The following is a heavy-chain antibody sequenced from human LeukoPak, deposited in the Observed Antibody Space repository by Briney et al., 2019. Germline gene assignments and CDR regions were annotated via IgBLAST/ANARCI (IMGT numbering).Heavy chain of an antibody. Sequence: ASVKVSCKASGYTFTSYGISWVRQAPGQGREGRGWISAYNGNTNYAQKLQGRVTMTTDTSTSTAYMELRSLRSDDTAVYYCASGEGYDILTGYYLLLDYWGQGTLVTVSS. CDR2: ISAYNGNT. V-gene: IGHV1-18*01. CDR3: ASGEGYDILTGYYLLLDY. CDR1: GYTFTSYG. J-gene: IGHJ4*02. D-gene: IGHD3-9*01.